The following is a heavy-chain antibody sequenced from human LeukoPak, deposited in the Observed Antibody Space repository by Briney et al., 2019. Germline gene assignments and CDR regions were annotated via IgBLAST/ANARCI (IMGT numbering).Heavy chain of an antibody. J-gene: IGHJ4*02. Sequence: SVKVSCKASAGTFSICAISWVRQSPGQGLEWMGGIIPIFGTANYAQKFQGRVTITADESTSTAYMELSSLRSEDTAVYYCARRPYYYDSSLDYWGQGTLVTVSS. D-gene: IGHD3-22*01. V-gene: IGHV1-69*01. CDR2: IIPIFGTA. CDR1: AGTFSICA. CDR3: ARRPYYYDSSLDY.